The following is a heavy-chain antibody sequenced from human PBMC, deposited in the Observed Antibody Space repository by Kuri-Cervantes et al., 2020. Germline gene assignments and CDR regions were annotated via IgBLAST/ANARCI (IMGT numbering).Heavy chain of an antibody. Sequence: ASVKVSCKASGYTFTSYDISWVRQAPGQGLEWMGWISAYNGNTNYAQKLQGRVTMTTDTSTSTAYMELRSLRSDDTAVYYCAREFITMVRGVIPRVFDYWGQGTLVTVSS. CDR3: AREFITMVRGVIPRVFDY. D-gene: IGHD3-10*01. V-gene: IGHV1-18*01. CDR2: ISAYNGNT. J-gene: IGHJ4*02. CDR1: GYTFTSYD.